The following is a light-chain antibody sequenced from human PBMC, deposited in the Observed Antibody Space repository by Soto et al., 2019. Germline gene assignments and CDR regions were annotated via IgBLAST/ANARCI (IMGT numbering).Light chain of an antibody. J-gene: IGLJ1*01. V-gene: IGLV2-14*01. CDR3: SSHAGSSAFYV. CDR1: SSDIGAYDY. Sequence: QSVLTQPASVSGSPGQSVTISCTGTSSDIGAYDYVSWYQQYPGRVPKLLIHEVTNRPSGVSDRFSGSKSGTTASLTISGLQTEDEADYYCSSHAGSSAFYVFGTGTKLTVL. CDR2: EVT.